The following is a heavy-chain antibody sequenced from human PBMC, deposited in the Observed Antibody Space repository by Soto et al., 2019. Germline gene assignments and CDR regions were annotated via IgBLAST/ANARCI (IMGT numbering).Heavy chain of an antibody. Sequence: SETLSLTCTVSGGSTSSYYWSWIRQPPGKGLEWIGYIYYSGSTNYNPSLKSRVTISVDTSKNQFSLKLSSVTAADTAVYYCARGTRSYSPNYFDYWGQGTLVTVSS. CDR2: IYYSGST. CDR1: GGSTSSYY. D-gene: IGHD1-26*01. CDR3: ARGTRSYSPNYFDY. J-gene: IGHJ4*02. V-gene: IGHV4-59*01.